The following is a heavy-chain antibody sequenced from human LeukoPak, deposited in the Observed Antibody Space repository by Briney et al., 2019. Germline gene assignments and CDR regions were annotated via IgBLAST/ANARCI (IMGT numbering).Heavy chain of an antibody. D-gene: IGHD2-2*01. Sequence: SETLSLTCTVSGGPISSSSYYWGWIRQPPGKGLEWIGSIYYSGSTYYNPSLESRVTMSVDTSKNQFSLKLNSVTAADTAVYYCASKISNVVVVPVAPAWFDYWGQGTLVTVSS. CDR3: ASKISNVVVVPVAPAWFDY. CDR2: IYYSGST. J-gene: IGHJ4*02. V-gene: IGHV4-39*01. CDR1: GGPISSSSYY.